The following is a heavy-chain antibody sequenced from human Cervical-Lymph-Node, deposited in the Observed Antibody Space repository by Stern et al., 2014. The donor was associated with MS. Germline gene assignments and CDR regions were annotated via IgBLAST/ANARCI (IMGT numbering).Heavy chain of an antibody. CDR1: GFTFDDYA. J-gene: IGHJ3*02. D-gene: IGHD1-26*01. Sequence: EVQLVESWGGLVQPGRSLTVSCAASGFTFDDYAMHWVRQAPGKGLEWVSGISWNSGTIDYADSVKGRFTVSRDNAKNSLYLQMNSLRIEDTASYYCAKISDNAFDIWGQGTMVTVSS. V-gene: IGHV3-9*01. CDR2: ISWNSGTI. CDR3: AKISDNAFDI.